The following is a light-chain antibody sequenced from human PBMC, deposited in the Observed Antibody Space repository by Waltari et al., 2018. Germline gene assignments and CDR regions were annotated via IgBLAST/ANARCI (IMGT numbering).Light chain of an antibody. J-gene: IGLJ2*01. CDR3: CSYAGSMV. CDR2: GVT. CDR1: STDIGTYNV. Sequence: QSALTQPASVSGSPGQSLTISCTGSSTDIGTYNVVSWYQHHPGKAPKLIIYGVTNRPSGVSNRFSGSKSGNTASLTISGLQTEDEADYYCCSYAGSMVFGGGTKLTVL. V-gene: IGLV2-23*02.